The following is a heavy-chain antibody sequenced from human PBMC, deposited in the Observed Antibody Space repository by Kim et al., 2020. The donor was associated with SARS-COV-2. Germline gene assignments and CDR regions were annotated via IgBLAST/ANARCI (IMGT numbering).Heavy chain of an antibody. CDR3: AKYCTSSSCPEGYYYGMDV. V-gene: IGHV3-23*01. CDR1: GFTFSSYG. D-gene: IGHD2-2*01. CDR2: ISGSGGST. J-gene: IGHJ6*02. Sequence: GGSLRLSCAASGFTFSSYGMTWVRQAPGKGLEWVSAISGSGGSTYYADSVKGRFTISRDNSKNTLYLQMNSLRAEDTAVYYCAKYCTSSSCPEGYYYGMDVWGQGTTVTVS.